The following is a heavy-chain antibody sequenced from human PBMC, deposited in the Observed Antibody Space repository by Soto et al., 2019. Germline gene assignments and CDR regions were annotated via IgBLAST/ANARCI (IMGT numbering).Heavy chain of an antibody. J-gene: IGHJ4*02. D-gene: IGHD1-26*01. CDR1: GFTFSSYG. CDR2: IWYDGSNK. CDR3: ARGFGGSYGDY. V-gene: IGHV3-33*01. Sequence: QVQLVESGGGVVQPGRSLRLSCAASGFTFSSYGMHWVRQAPGKGLEWVAVIWYDGSNKYYADSVKGRFTISRDNSENTLYLQMNSLRAEDTAVYYCARGFGGSYGDYWGQGTLVTVSS.